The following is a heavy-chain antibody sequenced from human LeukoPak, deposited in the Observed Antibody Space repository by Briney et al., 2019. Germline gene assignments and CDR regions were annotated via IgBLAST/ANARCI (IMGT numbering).Heavy chain of an antibody. CDR2: ISGSGDNT. J-gene: IGHJ4*02. V-gene: IGHV3-23*01. CDR3: ARDRYGDYSFDY. D-gene: IGHD4-17*01. CDR1: RFTFSGYA. Sequence: PGGSLRLSCAASRFTFSGYAMNWVRQAPGKGLEWVSSISGSGDNTHYADSVKGRFTISRDNSKNMMYLQMNSLRAEDTALYYCARDRYGDYSFDYWGQGILVTVSS.